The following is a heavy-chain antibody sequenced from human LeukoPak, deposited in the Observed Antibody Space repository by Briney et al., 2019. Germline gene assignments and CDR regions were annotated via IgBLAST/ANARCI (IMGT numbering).Heavy chain of an antibody. CDR1: GFTFSSYA. CDR3: AKGGGWSALYYFDY. Sequence: GASLRLSCAASGFTFSSYAMSRVRQAPGKGLEWVSAISGSGGSTYYADSVKGRFTISRDNSKNTLYLQMNSLRAEDTAVYYCAKGGGWSALYYFDYWGQGTLVTVSS. V-gene: IGHV3-23*01. D-gene: IGHD3-16*01. CDR2: ISGSGGST. J-gene: IGHJ4*02.